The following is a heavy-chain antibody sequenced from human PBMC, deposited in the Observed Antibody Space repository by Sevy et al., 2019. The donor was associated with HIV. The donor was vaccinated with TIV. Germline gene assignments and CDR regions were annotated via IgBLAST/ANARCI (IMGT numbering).Heavy chain of an antibody. CDR3: ARGRYSYGYWREFDY. Sequence: SETLSLTYTVSGDSISTYYWNWIRQTPRKRLEWIGYIYYSGGTNYNPSLKSRVTISVDTSKNQFSLKLSSVTAADTAVYYCARGRYSYGYWREFDYWGQGTLVTVSS. J-gene: IGHJ4*02. CDR2: IYYSGGT. V-gene: IGHV4-59*01. CDR1: GDSISTYY. D-gene: IGHD5-18*01.